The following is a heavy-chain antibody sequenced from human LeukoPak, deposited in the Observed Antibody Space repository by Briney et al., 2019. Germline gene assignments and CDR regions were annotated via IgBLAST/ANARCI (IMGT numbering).Heavy chain of an antibody. Sequence: GGSLRLSCAASGFTFSDNYMTWVRQAPGKGLEWLSYISGNGGDIQYADSVKGRFTISRDNAKDLLYLQMDSLRVEDTAIYYCARDPRTVRIWGQGTLVTVSS. V-gene: IGHV3-11*04. CDR1: GFTFSDNY. J-gene: IGHJ4*02. CDR3: ARDPRTVRI. D-gene: IGHD1-1*01. CDR2: ISGNGGDI.